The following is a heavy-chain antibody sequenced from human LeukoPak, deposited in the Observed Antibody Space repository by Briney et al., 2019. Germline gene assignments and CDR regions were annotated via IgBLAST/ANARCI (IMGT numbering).Heavy chain of an antibody. Sequence: QSGGSLRLSCAASGFTFSSYAMHWVRQAPGKGLEWVAVISYDGSNKYYADSVKGRFTISRDNSKNTLYLQMNSLRAEDTAVYYCARSPYYFDYWGQGTLVTVSS. CDR1: GFTFSSYA. CDR3: ARSPYYFDY. J-gene: IGHJ4*02. V-gene: IGHV3-30*04. CDR2: ISYDGSNK.